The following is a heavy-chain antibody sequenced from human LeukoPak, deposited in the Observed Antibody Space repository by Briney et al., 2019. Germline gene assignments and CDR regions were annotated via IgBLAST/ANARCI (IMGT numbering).Heavy chain of an antibody. V-gene: IGHV1-2*02. CDR1: GYTFTGYY. J-gene: IGHJ4*02. CDR3: ARDGKRLLPAGY. Sequence: ASVKVSCKASGYTFTGYYMHWVRQAPGQGLEWMGRINPHNGDTNYAQKFQGRVTMTRDTSISTAYMELSRLRSDDTAVYYCARDGKRLLPAGYWGQGTLVTVSS. CDR2: INPHNGDT.